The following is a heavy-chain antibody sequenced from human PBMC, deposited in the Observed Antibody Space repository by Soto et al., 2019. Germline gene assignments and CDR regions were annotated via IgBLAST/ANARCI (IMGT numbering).Heavy chain of an antibody. CDR1: GYRFSTYA. D-gene: IGHD2-21*02. CDR2: INPGTGKT. CDR3: ARYVRDCTIDY. J-gene: IGHJ4*02. V-gene: IGHV1-3*01. Sequence: GASVKVSCKASGYRFSTYAMHWVRQAPGQRLEWMGWINPGTGKTKYTQKFQGRVTMTRDTSTSTAYLELSSLTSDDTAIYYCARYVRDCTIDYWGQGTLVTVSS.